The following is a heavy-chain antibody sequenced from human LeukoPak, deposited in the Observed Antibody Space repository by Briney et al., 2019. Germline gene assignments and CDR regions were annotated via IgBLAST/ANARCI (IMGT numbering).Heavy chain of an antibody. J-gene: IGHJ4*02. D-gene: IGHD1-1*01. CDR3: AKSLTNWNWTYYFDY. Sequence: GGSLRLSCAASGFTFSCYAVSWLRQAPGKGLEGVSAISGSGGRTYYADSVEGRFTISRDNSKNTLYLQMNSLRAEDTAVYYCAKSLTNWNWTYYFDYWGQGTLVTVSS. CDR2: ISGSGGRT. CDR1: GFTFSCYA. V-gene: IGHV3-23*01.